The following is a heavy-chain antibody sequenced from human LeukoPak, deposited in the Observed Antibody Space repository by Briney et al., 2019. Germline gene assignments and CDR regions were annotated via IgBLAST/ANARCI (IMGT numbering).Heavy chain of an antibody. CDR2: IYYSGTT. CDR3: ARKRYDDPYFFDY. J-gene: IGHJ4*02. Sequence: SKTLSLTCTVSGGSISSGDYYWSWFRQPPGKGLEWIGYIYYSGTTYYNPSLRSRVTLSVDTSKNQFSLRLNSVTAADTAVYYCARKRYDDPYFFDYWGQGTLVTVSS. D-gene: IGHD3-22*01. CDR1: GGSISSGDYY. V-gene: IGHV4-30-4*01.